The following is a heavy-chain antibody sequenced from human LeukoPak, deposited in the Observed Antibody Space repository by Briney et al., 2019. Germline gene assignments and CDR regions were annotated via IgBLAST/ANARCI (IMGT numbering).Heavy chain of an antibody. J-gene: IGHJ4*02. Sequence: GGSLRLSCAASGFTFSSYSMNWVRQAPGKGLEWVSYISSSSSTIYYADSVQGRFTISRDNAKNSLYLQMNSLRAEDTAVYYCARDQRYYDSSGYSYYFDYWGQGTLVTVSS. CDR3: ARDQRYYDSSGYSYYFDY. D-gene: IGHD3-22*01. CDR1: GFTFSSYS. CDR2: ISSSSSTI. V-gene: IGHV3-48*04.